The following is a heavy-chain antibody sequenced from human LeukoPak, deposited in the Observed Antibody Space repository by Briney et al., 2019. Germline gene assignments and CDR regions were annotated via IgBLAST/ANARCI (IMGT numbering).Heavy chain of an antibody. D-gene: IGHD1-26*01. J-gene: IGHJ6*02. CDR3: ARHGASGSYYYYYGMDV. V-gene: IGHV5-51*01. CDR1: GYSFTSYW. CDR2: IYPGDSDT. Sequence: GESLKISCKGSGYSFTSYWIGWVRQMPGKGLEWMVIIYPGDSDTRYSPSFQGQVTISADKSISTAYLQWSSLKASDTAMYYCARHGASGSYYYYYGMDVWGQGTTVTVSS.